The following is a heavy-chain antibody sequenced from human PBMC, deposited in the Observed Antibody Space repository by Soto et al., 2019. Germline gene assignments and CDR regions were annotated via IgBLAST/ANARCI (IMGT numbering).Heavy chain of an antibody. Sequence: GGSLRLSCVASGFPLRFYSMGWVRQAPGKGLEWVSGITCSGRNTHYADSVRGRFTISRDNSKNTLYLHMNSLRAEDTAVYYCAKQNYPNYDILTGPHLHYYYYGMAVWVQGTTVTVSS. CDR1: GFPLRFYS. CDR2: ITCSGRNT. D-gene: IGHD3-9*01. V-gene: IGHV3-23*01. CDR3: AKQNYPNYDILTGPHLHYYYYGMAV. J-gene: IGHJ6*02.